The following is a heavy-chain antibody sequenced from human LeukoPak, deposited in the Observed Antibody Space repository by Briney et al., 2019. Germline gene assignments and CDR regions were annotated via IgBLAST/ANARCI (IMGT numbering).Heavy chain of an antibody. CDR1: GGSISSYY. CDR2: IYYSGST. J-gene: IGHJ4*02. D-gene: IGHD3-10*01. Sequence: SETLSLTCTVSGGSISSYYWSWIRQPPGKGLEWIGYIYYSGSTNYNPSLKSRVTISVDTSKNQFSLKLSSVTAADTAVYYCARVKGEYGSGSYGAHAFDYWGQGTLVTVSS. V-gene: IGHV4-59*01. CDR3: ARVKGEYGSGSYGAHAFDY.